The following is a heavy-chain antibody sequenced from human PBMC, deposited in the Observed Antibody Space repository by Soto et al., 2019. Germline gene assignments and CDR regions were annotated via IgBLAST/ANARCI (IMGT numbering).Heavy chain of an antibody. V-gene: IGHV3-21*01. J-gene: IGHJ4*02. Sequence: PVKGRFTISRDNAKNSLYLQMNSLRAEDTAVYYCAREMRSYRPFDYWGQGTLVTVSS. CDR3: AREMRSYRPFDY. D-gene: IGHD1-26*01.